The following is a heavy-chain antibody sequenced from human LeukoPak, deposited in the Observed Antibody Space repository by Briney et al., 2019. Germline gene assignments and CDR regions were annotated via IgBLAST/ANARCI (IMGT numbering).Heavy chain of an antibody. J-gene: IGHJ4*02. D-gene: IGHD3-22*01. V-gene: IGHV1-2*02. CDR3: ARAYYHDSSAYYFPLDY. Sequence: GASAKVSCTASGYTFTGYYMHWVRQAPGQGLEWMGWINPNSGGTNYAQKFQGRVTTTRDTSISTPYMELSRLRSDDTAVYYCARAYYHDSSAYYFPLDYWGEGPLVTVSS. CDR2: INPNSGGT. CDR1: GYTFTGYY.